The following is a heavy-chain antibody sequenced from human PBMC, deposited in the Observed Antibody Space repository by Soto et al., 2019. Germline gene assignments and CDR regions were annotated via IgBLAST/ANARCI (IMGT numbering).Heavy chain of an antibody. CDR3: ARHPGYCIGDACYGQYTMDV. J-gene: IGHJ6*02. Sequence: SETLSLTCTVSGDSISSNNYYWGWIRQPPGNGLEWIGNINFSGTTHYSPSLKSRVTIFVDTSSNQFSLKLTSVTAADTAVYYCARHPGYCIGDACYGQYTMDVWGQGTTVTVPS. CDR2: INFSGTT. CDR1: GDSISSNNYY. V-gene: IGHV4-39*01. D-gene: IGHD2-15*01.